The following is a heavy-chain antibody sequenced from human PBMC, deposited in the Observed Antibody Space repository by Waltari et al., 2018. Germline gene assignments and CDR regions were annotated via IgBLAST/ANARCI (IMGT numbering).Heavy chain of an antibody. CDR2: IYYSGST. CDR3: ARVGSDDYGDPLYNWFDP. CDR1: GGSISSYY. Sequence: QVQLQESGPGLVKPSETLSLTCTVSGGSISSYYWSWIRQPPGKGLEWIGYIYYSGSTNYNTTLKSRVTISVDTSKNQLSLKLSSVTAADKVVYYCARVGSDDYGDPLYNWFDPWGQGTLVTVSS. D-gene: IGHD4-17*01. J-gene: IGHJ5*02. V-gene: IGHV4-59*01.